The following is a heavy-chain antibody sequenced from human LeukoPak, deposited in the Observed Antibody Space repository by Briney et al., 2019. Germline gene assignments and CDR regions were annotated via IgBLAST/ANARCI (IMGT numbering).Heavy chain of an antibody. D-gene: IGHD3-22*01. J-gene: IGHJ4*02. Sequence: ASVKVSCKASGYPFTTYTMNWVRQAPGQGLEWMGWINTNTGSPTYAQAFTGRFVFSLDTSVSTAFLQINSLRAEDTAVYFCARAETVWASDYDNNGYYDYWGQGTLVTVSS. CDR3: ARAETVWASDYDNNGYYDY. CDR2: INTNTGSP. V-gene: IGHV7-4-1*02. CDR1: GYPFTTYT.